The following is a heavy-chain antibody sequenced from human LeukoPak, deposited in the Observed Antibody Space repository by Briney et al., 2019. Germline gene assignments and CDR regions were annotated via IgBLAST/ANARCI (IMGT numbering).Heavy chain of an antibody. CDR1: AFTFRTYW. CDR3: TRDASGDTNSGPRMDV. D-gene: IGHD1-26*01. V-gene: IGHV3-7*05. J-gene: IGHJ6*02. CDR2: LKPDGSEK. Sequence: PGGSLRLSCAASAFTFRTYWMSWVRQAPGKGLEWVAMLKPDGSEKYYVDSVKGLVTISRDNAKNSLYLQMSSLRAEDTAVYYCTRDASGDTNSGPRMDVWGQGTTVTVSS.